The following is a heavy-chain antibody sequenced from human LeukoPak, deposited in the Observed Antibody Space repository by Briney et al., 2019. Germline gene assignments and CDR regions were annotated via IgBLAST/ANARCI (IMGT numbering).Heavy chain of an antibody. CDR2: ISPSGGST. CDR3: ARGSLTYYDFWSAPSGWFDP. CDR1: GYTFTSYY. J-gene: IGHJ5*02. V-gene: IGHV1-46*01. Sequence: ASVKVSCKASGYTFTSYYMHWVRQAPGQGLEWMGIISPSGGSTSYAQKFQGRVTMTRDTSTSTVYMELSSLRSEDTAVYYCARGSLTYYDFWSAPSGWFDPWGQGTLVTVSS. D-gene: IGHD3-3*01.